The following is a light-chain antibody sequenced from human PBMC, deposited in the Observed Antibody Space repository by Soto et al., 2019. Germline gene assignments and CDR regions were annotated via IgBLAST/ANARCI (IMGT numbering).Light chain of an antibody. J-gene: IGKJ1*01. CDR1: QSVSSSS. CDR2: GAS. CDR3: QQYGSSPRT. V-gene: IGKV3-20*01. Sequence: EFVLTQSPGTLSLSPGERATLSCRASQSVSSSSLAWFQQKPGQAPRLLIYGASSRATGIPDRFSGSGSGTDFTLTISRLEPEDFAVYYCQQYGSSPRTFGQGTKVDIK.